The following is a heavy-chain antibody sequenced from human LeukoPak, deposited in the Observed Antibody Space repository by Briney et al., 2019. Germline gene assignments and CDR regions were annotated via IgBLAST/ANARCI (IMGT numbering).Heavy chain of an antibody. CDR3: ARDYDAIDDYYGYYYFYMDV. J-gene: IGHJ6*03. Sequence: ASVKVSCKASGYTFTGYYMHWVRQAPGQGLEWMGWINPNSGGTNYAQKFQGRVTMTRDTSISTAYMELSILRSDDTAVYYCARDYDAIDDYYGYYYFYMDVWGKGTTVTVSS. D-gene: IGHD3-10*01. CDR2: INPNSGGT. V-gene: IGHV1-2*02. CDR1: GYTFTGYY.